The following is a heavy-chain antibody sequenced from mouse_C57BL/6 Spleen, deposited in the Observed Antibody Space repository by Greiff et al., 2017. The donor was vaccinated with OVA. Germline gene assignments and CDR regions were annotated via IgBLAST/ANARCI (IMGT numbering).Heavy chain of an antibody. J-gene: IGHJ4*01. CDR2: INYDGSST. D-gene: IGHD2-10*02. V-gene: IGHV5-16*01. Sequence: EVKVEESEGGLVQPGSSMKLSCTASGFTFSDYYMAWVRQVPEKGLEWVANINYDGSSTYYLDSLKSRFIISRDNAKNILYLQMSSLKSEDTATYYCAREYGNFYYAMDYWGQGTSVTVSS. CDR3: AREYGNFYYAMDY. CDR1: GFTFSDYY.